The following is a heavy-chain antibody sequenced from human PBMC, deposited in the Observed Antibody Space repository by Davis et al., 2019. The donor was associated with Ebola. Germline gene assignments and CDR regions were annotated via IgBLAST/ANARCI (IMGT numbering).Heavy chain of an antibody. V-gene: IGHV3-66*01. Sequence: GESLKISCAASGFTVSSNYMSWVRQAPGKGLEWVSVIYSGGSTYYADSVKGRFTISRDNSKNTLYLQMNSLRAEDTAVYYCARYNSAYERADLDYWGQGTLVTVSS. D-gene: IGHD5-12*01. J-gene: IGHJ4*02. CDR2: IYSGGST. CDR3: ARYNSAYERADLDY. CDR1: GFTVSSNY.